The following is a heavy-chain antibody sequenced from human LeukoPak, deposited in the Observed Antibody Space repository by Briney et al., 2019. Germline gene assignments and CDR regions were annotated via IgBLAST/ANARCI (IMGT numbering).Heavy chain of an antibody. J-gene: IGHJ4*02. CDR3: ARTLPYSSGWYEAEYYFDY. V-gene: IGHV4-34*01. Sequence: SETLSLTCAVYGGSFSGYYWSWIRQPPGKGLEWIGEINHGGSTNYNPSLKSRVTISVDTSKNQFSLKLSSVTAADTAVYYCARTLPYSSGWYEAEYYFDYWGQGTLVTVSS. D-gene: IGHD6-19*01. CDR1: GGSFSGYY. CDR2: INHGGST.